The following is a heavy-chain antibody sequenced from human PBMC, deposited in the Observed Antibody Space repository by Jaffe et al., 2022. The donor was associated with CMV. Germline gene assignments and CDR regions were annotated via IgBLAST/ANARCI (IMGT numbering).Heavy chain of an antibody. CDR2: IIPIFASP. J-gene: IGHJ4*02. CDR1: GGTFSSYP. Sequence: QVQLVQSGAEVKKPGSSVKVSCKASGGTFSSYPISWVRQAPGQGLEWLGGIIPIFASPKYAQKFQGRVTITADGSTTTVYMELSSVTSEDTAVYYCARDMNESRGPYYFDYWGQGTLITVSS. V-gene: IGHV1-69*01. D-gene: IGHD1-1*01. CDR3: ARDMNESRGPYYFDY.